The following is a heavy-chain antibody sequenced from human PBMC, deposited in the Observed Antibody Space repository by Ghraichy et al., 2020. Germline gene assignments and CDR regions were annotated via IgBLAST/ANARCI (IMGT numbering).Heavy chain of an antibody. J-gene: IGHJ5*02. V-gene: IGHV3-23*01. CDR3: AKALDASSWYLFDP. CDR1: GFTFSSYA. CDR2: ISDSGGRT. D-gene: IGHD6-13*01. Sequence: CAASGFTFSSYAMSWVRQAPGKGLEWVSGISDSGGRTSYADALKGRFTISRDNTKSTLYLQMNSLRGEDTAVYYCAKALDASSWYLFDPWGQGTLVTVSS.